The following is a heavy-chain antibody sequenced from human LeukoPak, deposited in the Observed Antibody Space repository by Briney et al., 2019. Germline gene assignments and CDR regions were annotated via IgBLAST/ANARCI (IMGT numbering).Heavy chain of an antibody. V-gene: IGHV3-7*01. Sequence: GGSLRLSRAASGFTFSSYWMSWVRQAPGKGLEWVANIKQDGSEKYYVDSVKGRFTISRDNAKNSLYLQMNSLRAEDTAVYYCARGYCSGGSCLPFDYWGQGTLVTVSS. D-gene: IGHD2-15*01. J-gene: IGHJ4*02. CDR2: IKQDGSEK. CDR1: GFTFSSYW. CDR3: ARGYCSGGSCLPFDY.